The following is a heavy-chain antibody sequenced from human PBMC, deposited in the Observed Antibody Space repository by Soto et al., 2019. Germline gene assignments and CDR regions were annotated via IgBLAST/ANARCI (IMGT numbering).Heavy chain of an antibody. CDR2: FSPILGTT. J-gene: IGHJ4*02. Sequence: SVKVSCKASGGTFSSYSLSWVRQAPGQGLEWMGGFSPILGTTNYAQNFLVRVTITADEFTSTVYLELSSLRPEDTAVYYCARGVTSGSFPPFALWGQGTLVTVSS. D-gene: IGHD1-26*01. CDR3: ARGVTSGSFPPFAL. V-gene: IGHV1-69*13. CDR1: GGTFSSYS.